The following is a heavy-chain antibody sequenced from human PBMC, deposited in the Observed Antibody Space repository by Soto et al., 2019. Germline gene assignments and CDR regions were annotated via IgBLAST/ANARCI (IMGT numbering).Heavy chain of an antibody. CDR3: ARDSRTIFGVVIIRGDFHY. Sequence: EVQLVESGGGLVKPGGSLRLSCAASGFTFSSYSMNWVRQAPGKGLEWVSSISSSSSYIYYADSVKGRFTISRDNAKNSLYLQMNSLRADDTAVYYCARDSRTIFGVVIIRGDFHYWGQGTLVTVSS. D-gene: IGHD3-3*01. J-gene: IGHJ4*02. CDR2: ISSSSSYI. V-gene: IGHV3-21*01. CDR1: GFTFSSYS.